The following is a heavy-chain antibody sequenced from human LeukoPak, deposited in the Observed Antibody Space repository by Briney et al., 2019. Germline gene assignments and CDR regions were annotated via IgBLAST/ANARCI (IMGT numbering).Heavy chain of an antibody. CDR3: TTDHSIAANFDY. V-gene: IGHV3-15*01. CDR1: GFTFSNAW. Sequence: GGSLRLSCAGSGFTFSNAWTSWVRQAPGKGLERVGRIKSKTDGGTTDYAAPVKGRFTISRDDSKNTLYLQMNSLKTEDTAVYYCTTDHSIAANFDYWGQGTLVTVSS. D-gene: IGHD6-6*01. CDR2: IKSKTDGGTT. J-gene: IGHJ4*02.